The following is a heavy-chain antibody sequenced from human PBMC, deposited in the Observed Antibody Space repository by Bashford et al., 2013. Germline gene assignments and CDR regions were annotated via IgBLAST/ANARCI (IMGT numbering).Heavy chain of an antibody. Sequence: SETLSLTCTVSGGSISGSTYYWGWIRQPPGKGLEWIGTMYSSGSTYYNPSLKSRVTIYVDTSKNQVSLNLTSVTAADTGVFYCASRTRGRGWYSWGQGTLVTVSS. V-gene: IGHV4-39*01. CDR1: GGSISGSTYY. J-gene: IGHJ4*02. CDR2: MYSSGST. CDR3: ASRTRGRGWYS. D-gene: IGHD6-19*01.